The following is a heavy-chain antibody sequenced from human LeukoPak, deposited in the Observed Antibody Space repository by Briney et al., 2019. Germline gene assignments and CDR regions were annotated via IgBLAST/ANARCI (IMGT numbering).Heavy chain of an antibody. V-gene: IGHV3-23*01. J-gene: IGHJ5*02. CDR3: VKVGLRFLEWWNQFDP. CDR2: ISGSGGST. Sequence: GGSLRLSCAASGFTFSSYAMSWVRQAPGKGLEWVSAISGSGGSTYYADSVKGRFTISRDNSKNTLYLQMNSLRAEDTAVYYCVKVGLRFLEWWNQFDPWGQGTLVTVSS. D-gene: IGHD3-3*01. CDR1: GFTFSSYA.